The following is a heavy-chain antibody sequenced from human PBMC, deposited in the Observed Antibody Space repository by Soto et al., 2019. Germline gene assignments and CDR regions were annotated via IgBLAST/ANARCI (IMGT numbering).Heavy chain of an antibody. V-gene: IGHV1-69*06. CDR3: ARDQVQLYYYYGLDV. D-gene: IGHD1-1*01. CDR1: GDTFRTSA. CDR2: IIPIFGTP. J-gene: IGHJ6*02. Sequence: QVQLVQSGPEVKTPGSSVKVSCKASGDTFRTSAISWGRQAPGKGLEWMGGIIPIFGTPKYAQIFQGRVTITADKSTPIAYMELSSLGPGDTAVYFCARDQVQLYYYYGLDVWGQGTTVTVSS.